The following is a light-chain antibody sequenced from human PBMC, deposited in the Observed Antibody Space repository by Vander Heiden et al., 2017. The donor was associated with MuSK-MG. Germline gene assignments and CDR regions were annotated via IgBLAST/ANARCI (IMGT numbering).Light chain of an antibody. CDR1: SLRSAS. J-gene: IGLJ2*01. Sequence: SSELTQDPAVSVALGQPVRNTCQGDSLRSASASWSQPKPGQAPGLVIFGKNNRTSGIQERFSGASSGNTASFTTTGAQAEEEADYYCNSQDSSGNNLVFGGGTKLTVL. CDR2: GKN. CDR3: NSQDSSGNNLV. V-gene: IGLV3-19*01.